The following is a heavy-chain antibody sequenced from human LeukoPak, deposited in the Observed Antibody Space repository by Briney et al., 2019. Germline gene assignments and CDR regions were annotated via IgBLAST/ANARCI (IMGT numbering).Heavy chain of an antibody. D-gene: IGHD2-2*02. CDR3: AREDTYVSLVEYYYYGMDV. V-gene: IGHV3-9*01. CDR1: GFTFDDYA. J-gene: IGHJ6*02. Sequence: PGGSLRLSCAASGFTFDDYAMHWVRQAPGKGLEWVSGISWNSGSIGYADSVKGRFTISRDNSKNTLYLQMNSLRAEDTAVYYCAREDTYVSLVEYYYYGMDVWGQGTTVTVSS. CDR2: ISWNSGSI.